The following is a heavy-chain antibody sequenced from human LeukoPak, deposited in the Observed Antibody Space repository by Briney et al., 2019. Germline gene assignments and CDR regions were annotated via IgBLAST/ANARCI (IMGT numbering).Heavy chain of an antibody. J-gene: IGHJ4*02. D-gene: IGHD2-2*01. Sequence: SETLSLTCIVSGGSVSSTSYYWSWIRQPPGKGLEWIGYIYYSGSTNYNPSLKSRVTISVDTSKNQFSLKLSSVTAADTAVYYCARVRYCSSTSCSYYFDYWGQGTLVTVSS. CDR3: ARVRYCSSTSCSYYFDY. CDR1: GGSVSSTSYY. V-gene: IGHV4-61*01. CDR2: IYYSGST.